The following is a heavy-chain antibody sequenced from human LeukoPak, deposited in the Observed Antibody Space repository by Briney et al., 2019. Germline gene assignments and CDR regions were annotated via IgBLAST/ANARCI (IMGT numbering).Heavy chain of an antibody. D-gene: IGHD6-13*01. V-gene: IGHV4-59*01. Sequence: SETLSLTCTVSGCPISSYYWSWIRQPPGKGLEWIGYIYYSGSTNYNPSLKSRVTISVDTSKNHFSQKLSSVTAADTAVYYCARAKGDLYSSSWYRSYYFDYWGQGTLVTVSS. CDR1: GCPISSYY. CDR2: IYYSGST. CDR3: ARAKGDLYSSSWYRSYYFDY. J-gene: IGHJ4*02.